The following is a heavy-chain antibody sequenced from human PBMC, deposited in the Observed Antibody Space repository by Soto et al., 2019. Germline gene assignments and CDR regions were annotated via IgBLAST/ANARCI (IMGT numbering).Heavy chain of an antibody. J-gene: IGHJ6*02. CDR2: INPNSGGT. V-gene: IGHV1-2*04. Sequence: ASVKVSCEASGYTFTGYYMHCVRQAPGQGLEWMGWINPNSGGTNYAQKFQGWVTMTRDTSISTAYMELSRLRSDDTAVYYCARSRADYYGSGSYYPYYGMDVWGQGTTVTVSS. CDR1: GYTFTGYY. CDR3: ARSRADYYGSGSYYPYYGMDV. D-gene: IGHD3-10*01.